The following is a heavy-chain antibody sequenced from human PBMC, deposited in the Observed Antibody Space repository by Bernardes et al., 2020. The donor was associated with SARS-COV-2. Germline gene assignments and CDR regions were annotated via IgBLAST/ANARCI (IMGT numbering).Heavy chain of an antibody. CDR1: GGTFSSYA. CDR3: ASQYYDFWSGYLISNYYYYGMDV. V-gene: IGHV1-69*06. D-gene: IGHD3-3*01. CDR2: IIPIFGTA. Sequence: SVKVSCKASGGTFSSYAISWVRQAPGQGLEWMGGIIPIFGTANYAQKFQGRVTITADKSTSTAYMELSSLRSEDTAVYYCASQYYDFWSGYLISNYYYYGMDVWGQGTTVTVSS. J-gene: IGHJ6*02.